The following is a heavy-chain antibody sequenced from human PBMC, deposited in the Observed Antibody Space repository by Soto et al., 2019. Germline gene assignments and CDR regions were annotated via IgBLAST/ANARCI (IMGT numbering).Heavy chain of an antibody. Sequence: GESLKISCKGSGYSFTSYWIGWVRQMPGKGLEWMGIIYPGDSDTRYSPSFQGQVTISADKSISTAYLQWSSLKASDTAMYYCARRGSPPPYYYGSGSYSPGADYYYGMDVWGQGTTVTVSS. V-gene: IGHV5-51*01. CDR2: IYPGDSDT. CDR1: GYSFTSYW. J-gene: IGHJ6*02. D-gene: IGHD3-10*01. CDR3: ARRGSPPPYYYGSGSYSPGADYYYGMDV.